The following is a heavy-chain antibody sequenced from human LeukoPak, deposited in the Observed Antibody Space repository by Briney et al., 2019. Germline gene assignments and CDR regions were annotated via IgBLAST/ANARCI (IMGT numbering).Heavy chain of an antibody. CDR3: ARVRDSSGYYPHTLDY. D-gene: IGHD3-22*01. J-gene: IGHJ4*02. CDR1: GLTFSSYS. CDR2: ISGSSSYI. V-gene: IGHV3-21*01. Sequence: PGGSLRLSCAASGLTFSSYSMNWVRQAPGKGLEWVSSISGSSSYIYYADSVKGRFTISRDNAKNLLYLQMNSLRAEDTAVYYCARVRDSSGYYPHTLDYWGQGTLVTVSS.